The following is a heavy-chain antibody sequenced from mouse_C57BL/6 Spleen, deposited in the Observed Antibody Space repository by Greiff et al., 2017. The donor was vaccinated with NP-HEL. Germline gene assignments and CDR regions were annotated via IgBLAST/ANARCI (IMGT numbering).Heavy chain of an antibody. D-gene: IGHD4-1*02. CDR2: IDPEDGET. V-gene: IGHV14-2*01. Sequence: VQLQQSGAELVKPGASVKLSCTASGFNITDYYMHWVKQRTEQGLEWIGRIDPEDGETKYAPKFQGKATITADTSSNTAYQQLISLTSEDTAVYYLALNWDGSGFDYWGQGTTLTVSS. CDR3: ALNWDGSGFDY. CDR1: GFNITDYY. J-gene: IGHJ2*01.